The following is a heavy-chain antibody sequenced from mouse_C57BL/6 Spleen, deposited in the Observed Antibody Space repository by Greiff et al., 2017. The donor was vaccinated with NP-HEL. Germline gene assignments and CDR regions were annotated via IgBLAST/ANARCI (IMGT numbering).Heavy chain of an antibody. CDR1: GFTFSSYG. J-gene: IGHJ1*03. CDR2: ISSGGSYT. Sequence: DVKLVESGGDLVKPGGSLKLSCAASGFTFSSYGMSWVRQTPDKRLEWVATISSGGSYTYYPDSVKGRFTISRDNAKNTLYLQMSSLKSEDTAMYYCARHDYGSRAYWYFDVWGTGTTVTVSS. D-gene: IGHD1-1*01. CDR3: ARHDYGSRAYWYFDV. V-gene: IGHV5-6*02.